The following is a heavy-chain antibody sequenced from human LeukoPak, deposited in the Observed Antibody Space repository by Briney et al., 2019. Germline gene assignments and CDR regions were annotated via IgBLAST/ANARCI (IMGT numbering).Heavy chain of an antibody. D-gene: IGHD1-1*01. CDR2: IGTAGDT. Sequence: PGGSLRLSCAASGFTFSRYDMHWVRQATGKGLEWVSAIGTAGDTYYPGSVKGRFTISRENAKNSLYLQMNSLRAGDTAVYYCARGWTGTTSKPLLDPWGQGTLVTVSS. CDR3: ARGWTGTTSKPLLDP. CDR1: GFTFSRYD. J-gene: IGHJ5*02. V-gene: IGHV3-13*01.